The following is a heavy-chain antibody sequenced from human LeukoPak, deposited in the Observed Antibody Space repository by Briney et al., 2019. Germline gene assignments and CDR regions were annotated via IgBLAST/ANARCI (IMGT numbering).Heavy chain of an antibody. CDR1: GFGFSNYW. J-gene: IGHJ4*02. CDR3: ARDRGYSNFDY. V-gene: IGHV3-7*01. D-gene: IGHD4-11*01. Sequence: GGSLRLSCAASGFGFSNYWMSWVRQAPGKGLEWVGNMNEDGSEKNYVDSVKGRFTISRDNAQDSLYLQMNSLRAEDTAVYYCARDRGYSNFDYWGQGTLLTVSS. CDR2: MNEDGSEK.